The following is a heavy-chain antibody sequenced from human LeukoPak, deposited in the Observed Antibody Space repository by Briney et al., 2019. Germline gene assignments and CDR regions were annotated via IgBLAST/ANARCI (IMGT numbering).Heavy chain of an antibody. CDR2: IYYSGST. D-gene: IGHD3-10*01. CDR1: GGSISSYY. J-gene: IGHJ5*02. V-gene: IGHV4-59*08. CDR3: ARHRAMVRGVSSFDP. Sequence: PSETLSLTCTVSGGSISSYYWSWIRQPPGKGLEWIGYIYYSGSTNYNLSLKSRVTISVDTSKNQFSLKLSSVTAADTAVYYCARHRAMVRGVSSFDPWGQGTLVTVSS.